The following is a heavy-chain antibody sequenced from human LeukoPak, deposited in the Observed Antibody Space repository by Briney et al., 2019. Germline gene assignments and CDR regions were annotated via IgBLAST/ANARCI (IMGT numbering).Heavy chain of an antibody. Sequence: GGSLRLSCAASGFTFSRYWLSWVRKAPGKGLEWVANIKKDGSEKYYVDSVKGRFTISRGNAKNSLYLQMNSLRAEDTAIYYCANGTYYKTNYFDYWGQGTLVTVSS. J-gene: IGHJ4*02. CDR2: IKKDGSEK. CDR3: ANGTYYKTNYFDY. CDR1: GFTFSRYW. D-gene: IGHD1-26*01. V-gene: IGHV3-7*01.